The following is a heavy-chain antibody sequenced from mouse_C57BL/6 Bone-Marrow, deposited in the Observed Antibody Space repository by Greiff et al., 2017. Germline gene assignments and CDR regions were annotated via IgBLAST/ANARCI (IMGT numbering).Heavy chain of an antibody. J-gene: IGHJ2*01. Sequence: VMLVESGPELVKPGASVKISCKASGYAFSSSWMHWVKQRPGKGLEWIGRIYPGDGDTNYNGKFKGKATLTADKSSSTAYMQLSSLTSEDSAVYFCARNPPIYYGYGGDYWGQGTTLTVAS. CDR2: IYPGDGDT. CDR1: GYAFSSSW. D-gene: IGHD2-2*01. V-gene: IGHV1-82*01. CDR3: ARNPPIYYGYGGDY.